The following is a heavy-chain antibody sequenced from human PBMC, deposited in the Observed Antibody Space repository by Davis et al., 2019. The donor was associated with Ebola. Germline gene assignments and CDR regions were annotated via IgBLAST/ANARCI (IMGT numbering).Heavy chain of an antibody. Sequence: SETLSLTCAVYGGSLSGYYWSWIRQPPGKGLEWIGEINHSGSTNYNPSLKSRVTISVDTSKNQFSLKLSSVTAADTAVYYCARVRGAARGTNYYYYGMDVWGQGTTVTVSS. CDR3: ARVRGAARGTNYYYYGMDV. CDR1: GGSLSGYY. V-gene: IGHV4-34*01. CDR2: INHSGST. D-gene: IGHD6-6*01. J-gene: IGHJ6*02.